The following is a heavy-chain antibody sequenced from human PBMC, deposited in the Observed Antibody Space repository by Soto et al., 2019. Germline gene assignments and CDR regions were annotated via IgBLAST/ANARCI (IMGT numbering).Heavy chain of an antibody. CDR2: IYYSGST. CDR1: GGSISSGGYY. Sequence: QVQLQESGPGLVKPSQTLSLTCTVSGGSISSGGYYWSWIRQHPGKGLEWIGYIYYSGSTYYNPSLKRRVTLSVDTSKNQSSLKLSSVTAADPAVYYCARHRDGYNLLDYWGQGTLVTVSS. CDR3: ARHRDGYNLLDY. J-gene: IGHJ4*02. D-gene: IGHD5-12*01. V-gene: IGHV4-31*03.